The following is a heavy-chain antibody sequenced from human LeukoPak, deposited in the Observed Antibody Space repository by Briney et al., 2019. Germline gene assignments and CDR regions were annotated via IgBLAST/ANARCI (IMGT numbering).Heavy chain of an antibody. Sequence: VGSLRHSCALPRFTFRSYEKKWVRQAPGKGLGRVSYINGVGSVIYYGDTVQGQFTISRDNTENSLSLQMNSLRADDAAVYYCARGGFHSGGMDVWGQGTTVTVSS. J-gene: IGHJ6*02. V-gene: IGHV3-48*03. CDR1: RFTFRSYE. CDR3: ARGGFHSGGMDV. CDR2: INGVGSVI. D-gene: IGHD6-25*01.